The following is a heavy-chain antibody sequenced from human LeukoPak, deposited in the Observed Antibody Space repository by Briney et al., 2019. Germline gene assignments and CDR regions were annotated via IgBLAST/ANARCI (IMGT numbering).Heavy chain of an antibody. Sequence: GASVKVSCKASGYTFTSYGISWVRQAPGQGLEWMGWISAYNGNTNYAQKLQGRVTMTTDTSTSTAYMELRSLRSDDTAVYYCARSKDYVWGSYRPLYYFDYWGQGTLVTVSS. CDR2: ISAYNGNT. CDR3: ARSKDYVWGSYRPLYYFDY. J-gene: IGHJ4*02. V-gene: IGHV1-18*01. D-gene: IGHD3-16*02. CDR1: GYTFTSYG.